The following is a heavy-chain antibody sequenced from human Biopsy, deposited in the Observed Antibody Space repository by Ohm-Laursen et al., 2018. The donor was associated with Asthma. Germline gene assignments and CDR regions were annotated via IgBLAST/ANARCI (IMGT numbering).Heavy chain of an antibody. CDR2: IYYSGST. D-gene: IGHD3-22*01. V-gene: IGHV4-59*12. J-gene: IGHJ4*02. CDR1: GGSISTYY. Sequence: TLSLTCTVPGGSISTYYWSWIRQPPGKGLEWIGYIYYSGSTYYNPSLKSRVSISIDTSKNQFSLKLSSVTAADTAVYYCARAQDYYDSRGYYRSFDYWGQGTLVTVSS. CDR3: ARAQDYYDSRGYYRSFDY.